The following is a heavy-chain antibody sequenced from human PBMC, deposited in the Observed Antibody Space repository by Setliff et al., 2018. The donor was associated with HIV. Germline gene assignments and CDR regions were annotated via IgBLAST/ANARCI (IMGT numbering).Heavy chain of an antibody. CDR2: VNSDGSST. D-gene: IGHD3-10*01. J-gene: IGHJ6*02. Sequence: QAGGSLRLSCAASGFTFSSFWMHWFRQVPGKGLVWVSRVNSDGSSTNYADSVKGRFTISRDNAKNTLYLQMNSLRGEDTAMYYCARDRFPNTYGSTTSYGMDVWGQGTTVTVSS. V-gene: IGHV3-74*01. CDR3: ARDRFPNTYGSTTSYGMDV. CDR1: GFTFSSFW.